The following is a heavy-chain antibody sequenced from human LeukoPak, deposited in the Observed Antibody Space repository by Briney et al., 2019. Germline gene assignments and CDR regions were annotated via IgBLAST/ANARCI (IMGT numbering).Heavy chain of an antibody. CDR1: GFTVSSNY. CDR3: ARDHSSSWYLSAFAI. D-gene: IGHD6-13*01. CDR2: IYSGGST. V-gene: IGHV3-66*01. J-gene: IGHJ3*02. Sequence: GGSLRLSCAASGFTVSSNYVSWVRQAPGKGLEWVSVIYSGGSTYYADSVKGRFTISRDNSKNTLYLQMNSLRAEDTAVYYCARDHSSSWYLSAFAIWGQGTMVTVSS.